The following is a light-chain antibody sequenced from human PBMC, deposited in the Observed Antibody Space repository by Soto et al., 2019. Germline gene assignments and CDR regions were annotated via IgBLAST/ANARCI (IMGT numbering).Light chain of an antibody. CDR2: DTS. CDR1: QFVSSR. J-gene: IGKJ1*01. CDR3: QEYIQWPPGM. V-gene: IGKV3-15*01. Sequence: DIVVTQSPATLSASPGERVTIPCRASQFVSSRLAWYQQRPGQVPRLLIYDTSTRAPGISARFSGSGSGTEFTLTISSLQSEDFAVYYCQEYIQWPPGMFGPGTKVDIK.